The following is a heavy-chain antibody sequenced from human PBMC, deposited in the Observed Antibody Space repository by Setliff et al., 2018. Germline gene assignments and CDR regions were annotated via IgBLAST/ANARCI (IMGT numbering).Heavy chain of an antibody. D-gene: IGHD4-17*01. Sequence: SETLSLTCAVSGGSISSSNWWSWVRQPPGKGLEWIGEIYHSGSTNYNPSLKSRVTISVDKSKNQFSLKLSSVTAADTAVYYCARTHDYGDYRWYFDLWGRGTLVTVSS. CDR2: IYHSGST. J-gene: IGHJ2*01. CDR1: GGSISSSNW. V-gene: IGHV4-4*02. CDR3: ARTHDYGDYRWYFDL.